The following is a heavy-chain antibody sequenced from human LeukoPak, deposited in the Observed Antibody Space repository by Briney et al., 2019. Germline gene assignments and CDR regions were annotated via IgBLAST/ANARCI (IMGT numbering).Heavy chain of an antibody. CDR1: GGSISSYY. V-gene: IGHV4-4*09. Sequence: SETLSLTCTVSGGSISSYYWSWIRQPPGKGLEWIGYIYTSRSTNYNPSLKSRVTISVDTSKNQFSLKLSSVTAADTAVYYCARHVTYYDFWSGYQNWFDPWGQGTLVTVSS. J-gene: IGHJ5*02. CDR2: IYTSRST. D-gene: IGHD3-3*01. CDR3: ARHVTYYDFWSGYQNWFDP.